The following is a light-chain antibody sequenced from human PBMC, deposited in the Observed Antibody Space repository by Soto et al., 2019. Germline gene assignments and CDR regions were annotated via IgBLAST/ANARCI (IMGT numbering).Light chain of an antibody. CDR2: DVT. CDR3: SSYTKSGTRV. V-gene: IGLV2-14*03. CDR1: SSDVGGYNY. J-gene: IGLJ3*02. Sequence: QSALTQPASLSGSPGQSITISCTGTSSDVGGYNYVSWYQQHPGKAPKLIIYDVTNRPSGVSNRFSGSKSGNTASLTISGLQAEDEAGYYCSSYTKSGTRVFGGGTKLTVL.